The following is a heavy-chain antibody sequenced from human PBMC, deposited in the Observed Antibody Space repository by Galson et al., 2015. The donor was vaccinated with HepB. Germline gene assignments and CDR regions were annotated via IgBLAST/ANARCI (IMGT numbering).Heavy chain of an antibody. CDR3: IRSGDFSGYSSK. CDR1: GFNFGGSA. D-gene: IGHD6-19*01. J-gene: IGHJ4*02. Sequence: LRLSCAASGFNFGGSAMHWVRQASGKRPEWVGLIKSKDNNYATSYVPSLKGRFTVSRDDAKNMAYLHMKSLKTEDTAVYYCIRSGDFSGYSSKWGQGTLVTVSS. CDR2: IKSKDNNYAT. V-gene: IGHV3-73*01.